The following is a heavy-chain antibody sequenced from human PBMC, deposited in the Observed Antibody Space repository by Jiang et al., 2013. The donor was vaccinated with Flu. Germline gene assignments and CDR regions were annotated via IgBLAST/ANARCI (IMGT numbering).Heavy chain of an antibody. CDR2: IYYSGST. J-gene: IGHJ4*02. D-gene: IGHD6-19*01. CDR1: GGSISSSIYY. CDR3: ASGTYTSGWYHFDY. V-gene: IGHV4-39*01. Sequence: LLKPSETLSLTCSVSGGSISSSIYYWGWIRQPPGKGLEWIGSIYYSGSTYYNPSLKSRVTISVDTSKNQFSLKLSSVTAADTAVYYCASGTYTSGWYHFDYWGQGTLGHRHL.